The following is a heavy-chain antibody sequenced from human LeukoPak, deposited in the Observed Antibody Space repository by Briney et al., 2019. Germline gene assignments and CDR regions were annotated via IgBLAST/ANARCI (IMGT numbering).Heavy chain of an antibody. J-gene: IGHJ4*02. D-gene: IGHD3-9*01. CDR3: VPDILTGYSY. CDR1: GYTFTSYD. CDR2: MNPNSSNT. Sequence: ASVKVSCKASGYTFTSYDINWVRQATGQGLEWMGWMNPNSSNTGYAQKFQGRVTMTRNTSISTAYMELSSLRSEDTAVYYCVPDILTGYSYWGQGTLVTVSS. V-gene: IGHV1-8*01.